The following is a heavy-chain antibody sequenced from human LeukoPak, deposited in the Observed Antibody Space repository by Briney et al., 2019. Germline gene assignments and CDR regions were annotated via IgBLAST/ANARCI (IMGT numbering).Heavy chain of an antibody. CDR3: ARGRSGLAEAGNHDS. D-gene: IGHD6-13*01. CDR1: GYTFTSSD. J-gene: IGHJ4*02. V-gene: IGHV1-8*01. CDR2: INPKSGRT. Sequence: GASVKVSCKAAGYTFTSSDINWVRQATGQGLEWMGWINPKSGRTGYEKKFQARVSMTMNTSITTAYMEVSSLRFEDTAVYYCARGRSGLAEAGNHDSWGKGTLITVSS.